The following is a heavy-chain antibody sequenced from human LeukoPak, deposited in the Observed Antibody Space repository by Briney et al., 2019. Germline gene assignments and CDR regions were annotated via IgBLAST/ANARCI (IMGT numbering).Heavy chain of an antibody. CDR1: GFTFSSYA. V-gene: IGHV3-23*01. D-gene: IGHD6-19*01. Sequence: GGSLRLSCAASGFTFSSYAMNWVRQAPGKELEWVSVISGSGNSTYYADSVKGRFTISRDNSKNTLYLQMNSLRAEDTAVYYCAKGAGSSGWYPNDYWGQGTLVTVSS. J-gene: IGHJ4*02. CDR2: ISGSGNST. CDR3: AKGAGSSGWYPNDY.